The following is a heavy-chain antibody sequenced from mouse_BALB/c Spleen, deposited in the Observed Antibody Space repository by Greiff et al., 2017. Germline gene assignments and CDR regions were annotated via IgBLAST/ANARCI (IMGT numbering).Heavy chain of an antibody. CDR3: ARSGYDYLMDY. J-gene: IGHJ4*01. D-gene: IGHD2-4*01. V-gene: IGHV3-2*02. Sequence: EVKLVESGPGLVKPSQSLSLTCTVTGYSITSDYAWNWIRQFPGNKLEWMGYISYSGSTSYNPSLKSRISITRDTSKNQFFLQLNSVTTEDTATYYCARSGYDYLMDYWGQGTSVTVSS. CDR1: GYSITSDYA. CDR2: ISYSGST.